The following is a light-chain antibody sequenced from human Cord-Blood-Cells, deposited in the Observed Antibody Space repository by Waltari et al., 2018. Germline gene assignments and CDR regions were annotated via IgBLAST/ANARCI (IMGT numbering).Light chain of an antibody. J-gene: IGKJ5*01. CDR2: KAS. CDR1: QSISSW. CDR3: QQANSFPIT. V-gene: IGKV1-5*03. Sequence: DIQMTQSPSTLSASVGDRVTITCRASQSISSWLAWYQQKPGKAPKLLIYKASSLESGVPSRFSGSGSGTEFTLTISSLQPEDFVTYYCQQANSFPITFGQGTRLEIK.